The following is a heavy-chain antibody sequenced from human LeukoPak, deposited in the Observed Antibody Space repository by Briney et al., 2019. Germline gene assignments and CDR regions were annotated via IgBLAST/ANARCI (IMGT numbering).Heavy chain of an antibody. D-gene: IGHD3-9*01. V-gene: IGHV1-2*02. Sequence: ASVKVSCKASGYTFTGYYMHWVRQAPGQGLEWMGWINPNSGGTNYAQKFQGRVTMTRDTSISTAYMELSRLRSDDTAVYCCARVHYDILTGYYFFDYWGQGTLVTVSS. CDR2: INPNSGGT. CDR3: ARVHYDILTGYYFFDY. J-gene: IGHJ4*02. CDR1: GYTFTGYY.